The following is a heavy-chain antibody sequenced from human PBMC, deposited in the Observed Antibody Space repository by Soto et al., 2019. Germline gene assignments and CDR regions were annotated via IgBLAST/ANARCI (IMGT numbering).Heavy chain of an antibody. J-gene: IGHJ6*03. CDR2: ISGSGGST. V-gene: IGHV3-23*01. CDR1: GFTFSSYA. Sequence: GGSLRLSCAASGFTFSSYAMSWVRQAPGKGLEWVSAISGSGGSTYYADSVKGRFTISRDNSKNTLYLQMNSLRAEDTAVYYCAGGYYGSGSYYSHHYYYYMDVWGKGTTVTVSS. D-gene: IGHD3-10*01. CDR3: AGGYYGSGSYYSHHYYYYMDV.